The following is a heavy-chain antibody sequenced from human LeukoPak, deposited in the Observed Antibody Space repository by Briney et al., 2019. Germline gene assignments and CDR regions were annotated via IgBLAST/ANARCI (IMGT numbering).Heavy chain of an antibody. Sequence: PGGSLRLSCAASGFTFSSYWMTWVRQAPGKGLEWVGRTRNKANSYTTEYAASVKGRFTISRDDSKNSLYLQMNSLKTEDTAVYYCARVNYYDSSGVDYWGQGTLVTVSS. J-gene: IGHJ4*02. CDR2: TRNKANSYTT. V-gene: IGHV3-72*01. CDR1: GFTFSSYW. CDR3: ARVNYYDSSGVDY. D-gene: IGHD3-22*01.